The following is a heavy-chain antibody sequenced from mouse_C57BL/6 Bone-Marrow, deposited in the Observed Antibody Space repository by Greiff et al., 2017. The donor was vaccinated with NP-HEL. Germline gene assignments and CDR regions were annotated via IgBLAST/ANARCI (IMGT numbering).Heavy chain of an antibody. CDR1: GFNIKDDY. CDR2: IDPENGDT. V-gene: IGHV14-4*01. CDR3: TYAWFAY. J-gene: IGHJ3*01. Sequence: VQLQQSGAELVRPGASVTLSCTASGFNIKDDYMHWVKQRPEQGLEWIGWIDPENGDTEYASKFQGKATITADTSSNTAYLQLSSLTSEDTAVYYCTYAWFAYWGQGTLVTVSA. D-gene: IGHD2-14*01.